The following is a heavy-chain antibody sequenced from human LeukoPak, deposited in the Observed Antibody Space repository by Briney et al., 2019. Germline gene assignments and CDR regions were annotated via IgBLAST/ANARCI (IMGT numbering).Heavy chain of an antibody. J-gene: IGHJ4*02. Sequence: GGSLRLSCAASGFTFSDYYMSWIRQAPGKGLEWVSYISSSGSTIYYADSVKGRFTISRDNSKNTLYLQMNSLRAEDTAVYYCAKDREMYDYGGYFDYWGQGTLVTVSS. CDR2: ISSSGSTI. V-gene: IGHV3-11*01. CDR1: GFTFSDYY. D-gene: IGHD4-23*01. CDR3: AKDREMYDYGGYFDY.